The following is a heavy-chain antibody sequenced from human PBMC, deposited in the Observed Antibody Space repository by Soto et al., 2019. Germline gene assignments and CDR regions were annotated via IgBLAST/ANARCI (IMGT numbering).Heavy chain of an antibody. D-gene: IGHD3-10*01. J-gene: IGHJ4*02. CDR3: ARDGVGGTSWYYFDY. CDR1: GFTFNSYG. Sequence: GGSLRLSCAASGFTFNSYGMHWVRQAPGKGLEWVAVIWHDGSNEYYADSVKGRFTISRDNSKNTLYLQMNSLRAEDTALYYCARDGVGGTSWYYFDYWGQGTLVTVSS. V-gene: IGHV3-33*01. CDR2: IWHDGSNE.